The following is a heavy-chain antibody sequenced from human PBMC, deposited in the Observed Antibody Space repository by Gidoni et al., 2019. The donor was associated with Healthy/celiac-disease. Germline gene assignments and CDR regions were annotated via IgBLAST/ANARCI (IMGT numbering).Heavy chain of an antibody. V-gene: IGHV4-39*01. D-gene: IGHD2-2*01. CDR1: GGSISSSSYY. CDR2: IYYSGST. Sequence: QLQLQESGPGLVKPSETLSLTCTVSGGSISSSSYYWGWIRPPPGKGLEWIGSIYYSGSTYYNPSLKSRVTISVDTSKNQFSLKLSSVTAADTAVYYCASSPADDAFDIWGQGTMVTVSS. CDR3: ASSPADDAFDI. J-gene: IGHJ3*02.